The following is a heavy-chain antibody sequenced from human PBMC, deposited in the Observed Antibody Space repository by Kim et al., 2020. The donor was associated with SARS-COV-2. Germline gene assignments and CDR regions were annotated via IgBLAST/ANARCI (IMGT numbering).Heavy chain of an antibody. V-gene: IGHV3-11*05. CDR3: ARVGYGYVWGSYRDYYYYYGMDV. J-gene: IGHJ6*02. CDR1: GFTFSDYY. D-gene: IGHD3-16*02. Sequence: GGSLRLSCAASGFTFSDYYMSWIRQAPGKGLEWVSYISSSSSYTNYADSVKGRFTISRDNAKNSLYLQMNSLRAEDTAVYYCARVGYGYVWGSYRDYYYYYGMDVWGQGTTVTVSS. CDR2: ISSSSSYT.